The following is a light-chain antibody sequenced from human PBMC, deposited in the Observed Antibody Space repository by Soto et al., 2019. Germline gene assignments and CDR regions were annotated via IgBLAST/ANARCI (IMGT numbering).Light chain of an antibody. Sequence: EIVLTQSPATLSLSPGESATLSCRASQSVSSYLAWYQQKPGQAPRLLIYDASNRATGIPARFSGSGSGTDFTLTISSLEPEDFAVYYCQQRSNWPPKVTCGQGTRLEIK. CDR1: QSVSSY. CDR3: QQRSNWPPKVT. J-gene: IGKJ5*01. CDR2: DAS. V-gene: IGKV3-11*01.